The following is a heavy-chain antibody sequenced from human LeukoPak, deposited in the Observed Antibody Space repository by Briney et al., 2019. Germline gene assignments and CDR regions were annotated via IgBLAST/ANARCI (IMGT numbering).Heavy chain of an antibody. CDR2: ISPNSGGT. J-gene: IGHJ4*02. D-gene: IGHD3-10*01. CDR1: GYTFTGYY. V-gene: IGHV1-2*02. Sequence: ASVKVSCKASGYTFTGYYMHWVRQAPGQGLEWMGWISPNSGGTKYARKFQGRVTMTRDTSSSTAYMELSRLTSDDTAVYYCARGDHLYFGEFLNLDYWGQGTLVTVSS. CDR3: ARGDHLYFGEFLNLDY.